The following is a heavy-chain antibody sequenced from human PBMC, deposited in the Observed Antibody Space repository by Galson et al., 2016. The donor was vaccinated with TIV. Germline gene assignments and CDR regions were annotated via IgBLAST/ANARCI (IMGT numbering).Heavy chain of an antibody. CDR1: GFTFGHYA. D-gene: IGHD1-1*01. V-gene: IGHV3-49*03. CDR3: TRTAMGSTRNAFDI. J-gene: IGHJ3*02. CDR2: ITSKTYGATT. Sequence: SLRLSCAASGFTFGHYAVNWFRQAPGKGLEWVGFITSKTYGATTEYAASVKGRFTISRDDSRNIDYLQMNSLKTEDTAVYYCTRTAMGSTRNAFDIWGQGTVVTVS.